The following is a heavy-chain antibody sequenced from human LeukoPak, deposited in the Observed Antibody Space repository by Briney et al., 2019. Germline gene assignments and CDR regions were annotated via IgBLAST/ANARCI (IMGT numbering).Heavy chain of an antibody. Sequence: ASVKVSCKASGGTFSSYAISWVRQAPGQGLEWMGGIIPIFGTANYAQKFQGRVTITADESTSTAYMELRSLRSDDTAVYYCARDLSSSSPGVFQHWGQGTLVTVSS. J-gene: IGHJ1*01. D-gene: IGHD6-13*01. CDR2: IIPIFGTA. CDR1: GGTFSSYA. V-gene: IGHV1-69*13. CDR3: ARDLSSSSPGVFQH.